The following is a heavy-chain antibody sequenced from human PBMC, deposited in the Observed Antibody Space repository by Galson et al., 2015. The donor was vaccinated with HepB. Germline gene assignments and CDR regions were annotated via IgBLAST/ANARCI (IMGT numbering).Heavy chain of an antibody. V-gene: IGHV3-11*01. D-gene: IGHD3-10*01. CDR3: AKMHYYHSGSYFFDL. J-gene: IGHJ4*02. Sequence: SLRLSCAASGFSFSDYYMSWIRQAPGRGLDWVSYMSGRGSTIGYADSVRGRFTISRDNAKSSLDLQMNSLRVEDTAVYYCAKMHYYHSGSYFFDLWGQGTLVTVSS. CDR2: MSGRGSTI. CDR1: GFSFSDYY.